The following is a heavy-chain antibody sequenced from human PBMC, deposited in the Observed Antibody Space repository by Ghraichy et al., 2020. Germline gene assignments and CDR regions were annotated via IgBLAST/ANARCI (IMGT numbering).Heavy chain of an antibody. J-gene: IGHJ5*02. V-gene: IGHV4-59*08. CDR2: IYFGGST. D-gene: IGHD2-2*02. CDR3: ARVGGHCSSTNCYRENWIDP. Sequence: SETLSLTCTVSGGSISSYYCSWIRQSPGKGLEWIGYIYFGGSTNYNPSLKSRATISVDTSKNQFSLKLSSVTAADTAVYYCARVGGHCSSTNCYRENWIDPWGQGTLVTVSS. CDR1: GGSISSYY.